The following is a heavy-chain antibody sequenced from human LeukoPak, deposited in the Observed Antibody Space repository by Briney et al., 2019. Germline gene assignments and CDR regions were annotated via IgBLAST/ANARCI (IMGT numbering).Heavy chain of an antibody. V-gene: IGHV1-46*01. D-gene: IGHD3-10*01. CDR2: INPSGGGT. CDR3: AREGRITMVLDP. J-gene: IGHJ5*02. CDR1: GYTFTSYY. Sequence: SXXVSCKASGYTFTSYYMHWVRQAPGQGLEWMGIINPSGGGTSYAQKFQGRVTMTRGTSTSTVYMELSSLRSEDTAVYYCAREGRITMVLDPWGQGTLVTVSS.